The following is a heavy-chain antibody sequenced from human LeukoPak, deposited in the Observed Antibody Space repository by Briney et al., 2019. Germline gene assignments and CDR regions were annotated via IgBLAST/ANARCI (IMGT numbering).Heavy chain of an antibody. Sequence: ASVKVSCKASGYTFTSYGISWVRQAPGQGLEWMGWISGYNRNANYAQNLQGRVTMTADTSTSTAYMELRSLRSDDTAVYYCASLDPIAAVNDYWGQGTLVTVSS. CDR3: ASLDPIAAVNDY. J-gene: IGHJ4*02. CDR1: GYTFTSYG. D-gene: IGHD2-15*01. CDR2: ISGYNRNA. V-gene: IGHV1-18*01.